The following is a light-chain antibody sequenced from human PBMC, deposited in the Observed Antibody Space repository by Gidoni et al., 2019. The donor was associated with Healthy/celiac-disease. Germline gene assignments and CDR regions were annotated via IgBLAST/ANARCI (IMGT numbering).Light chain of an antibody. CDR1: QSVSSY. J-gene: IGKJ1*01. CDR2: DAS. Sequence: DNVLTSSPATLSSSPGESATLSCRASQSVSSYLAWYQQKPGQAHRLLIYDASNRATGLPARFSGSGSGTDFTLTISSLEPDDFAVYYCQQRSTGWLTFGHGTKVEIK. V-gene: IGKV3-11*01. CDR3: QQRSTGWLT.